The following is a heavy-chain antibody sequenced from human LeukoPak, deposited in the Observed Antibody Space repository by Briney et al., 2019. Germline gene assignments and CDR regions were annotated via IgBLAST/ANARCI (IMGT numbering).Heavy chain of an antibody. CDR3: ARSGYYDSSALNWFDP. CDR2: ISPGGNT. V-gene: IGHV3-66*01. Sequence: PGGSLRLSCAASGFTVSRDYMNWVRQAPGKGLEWVSLISPGGNTFYADSVKGRFTISRDNSKNTLYLQMNSLRVEDTAVYYCARSGYYDSSALNWFDPWGQGTLVTVSS. J-gene: IGHJ5*02. D-gene: IGHD3-22*01. CDR1: GFTVSRDY.